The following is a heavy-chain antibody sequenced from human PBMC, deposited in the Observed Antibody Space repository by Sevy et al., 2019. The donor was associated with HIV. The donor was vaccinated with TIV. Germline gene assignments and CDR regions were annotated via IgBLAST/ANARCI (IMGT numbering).Heavy chain of an antibody. V-gene: IGHV3-11*01. CDR2: ISSSGQTT. J-gene: IGHJ6*02. D-gene: IGHD2-2*01. CDR1: GFSFSSFY. CDR3: ARIPAMSPPNYGMYL. Sequence: GGSLRLPCAASGFSFSSFYMTWIRQAPGKGLQWVAYISSSGQTTYYADSVKGRFVVSRDNAKNSLFLHINSLRAEDTGVFFCARIPAMSPPNYGMYLWGQGTTVTVSS.